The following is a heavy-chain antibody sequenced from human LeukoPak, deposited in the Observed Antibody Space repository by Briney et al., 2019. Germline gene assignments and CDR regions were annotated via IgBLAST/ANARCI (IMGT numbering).Heavy chain of an antibody. V-gene: IGHV3-23*01. Sequence: PGGSLRLSCAASGFTFSSYAMSWVRQAPGKGLEWVSAISGSGGSTYYADSVRGRFTISRDNSKNTLYLQMNSLRAEDTAVYYCAKSLNYYDSSGYYGALDYWGQGTLVTVSS. D-gene: IGHD3-22*01. CDR1: GFTFSSYA. CDR2: ISGSGGST. J-gene: IGHJ4*02. CDR3: AKSLNYYDSSGYYGALDY.